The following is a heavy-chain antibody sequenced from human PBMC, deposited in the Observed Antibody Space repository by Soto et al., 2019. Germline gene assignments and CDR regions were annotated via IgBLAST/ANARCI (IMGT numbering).Heavy chain of an antibody. CDR3: ATPERYSSGWHFDY. V-gene: IGHV4-31*03. Sequence: SETLSLTCTVSGGSISSGGYYWSWIRQHPGKGLEWIGYIYYSGSTYYNPSLKSRVTISVDTSKNQFSLKLSSVTAADTAVCYCATPERYSSGWHFDYWGQGTLVTVSS. D-gene: IGHD6-19*01. J-gene: IGHJ4*02. CDR1: GGSISSGGYY. CDR2: IYYSGST.